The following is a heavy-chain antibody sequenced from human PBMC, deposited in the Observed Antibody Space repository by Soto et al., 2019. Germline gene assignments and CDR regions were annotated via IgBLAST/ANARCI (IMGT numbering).Heavy chain of an antibody. V-gene: IGHV3-30*18. CDR3: AKYVYDTGWELTSDP. J-gene: IGHJ5*02. CDR1: GFTFRTYG. D-gene: IGHD6-19*01. Sequence: QVQLVESGGGVVQPGRSLRLSCAASGFTFRTYGMHWVRQAPGKGLEWVAVISNDGSEKYFADSVKGRFAISRDNSKNTLFLKMNSLRDDDTAVYYCAKYVYDTGWELTSDPWGQGTLVTVSS. CDR2: ISNDGSEK.